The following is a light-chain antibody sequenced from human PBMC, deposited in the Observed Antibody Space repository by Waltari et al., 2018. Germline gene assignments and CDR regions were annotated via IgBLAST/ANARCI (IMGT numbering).Light chain of an antibody. CDR1: SLRSYY. CDR3: NSRDSSGNQV. V-gene: IGLV3-19*01. J-gene: IGLJ2*01. CDR2: GKN. Sequence: SSELTQDPAVSVALGQTVRITCQGDSLRSYYASWYQQKPGQAPVIVFYGKNNRPSGIPDRFSGSSSGNTASLTITGAQAEDEADYYCNSRDSSGNQVFGGGTKLTVV.